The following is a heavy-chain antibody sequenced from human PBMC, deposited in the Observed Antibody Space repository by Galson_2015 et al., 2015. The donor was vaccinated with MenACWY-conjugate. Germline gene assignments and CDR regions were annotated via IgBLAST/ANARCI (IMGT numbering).Heavy chain of an antibody. Sequence: SLRLSCATSGFTFSNSWMGWVRQAPGKGLEWVANIKHDGSGKFYVDSVKGRFIISRDNAKNSLYLQMDSLRAEDTAVYFCARAKEQWLSKTFDVWGQGILVTVSS. CDR2: IKHDGSGK. CDR1: GFTFSNSW. CDR3: ARAKEQWLSKTFDV. V-gene: IGHV3-7*01. D-gene: IGHD6-19*01. J-gene: IGHJ3*01.